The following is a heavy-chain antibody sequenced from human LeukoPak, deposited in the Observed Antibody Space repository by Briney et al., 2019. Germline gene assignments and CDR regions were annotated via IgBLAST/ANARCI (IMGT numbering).Heavy chain of an antibody. CDR2: INPNGGDT. D-gene: IGHD2-15*01. J-gene: IGHJ3*02. V-gene: IGHV1-2*06. Sequence: VASVKVSCKASGYTFAAYFIHWVRQAPGQGLEWMGRINPNGGDTNYAQKFQGRVTMTGDTSISTAYMELSSLRSDDTAMYYCARYLGFCSGGSCRFDIWGQGTMVTVSS. CDR1: GYTFAAYF. CDR3: ARYLGFCSGGSCRFDI.